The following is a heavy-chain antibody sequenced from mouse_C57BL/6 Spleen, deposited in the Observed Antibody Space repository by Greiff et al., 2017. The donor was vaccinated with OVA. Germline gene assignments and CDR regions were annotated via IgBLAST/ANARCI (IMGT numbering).Heavy chain of an antibody. J-gene: IGHJ2*01. V-gene: IGHV3-6*01. CDR1: GYSITSGYY. CDR2: ISYDGSN. Sequence: VQLKESGPGLVKPSQSLSLTCSVTGYSITSGYYWNWIRQFPGNKLEWMGYISYDGSNNYNPSLKNRISITRDTSKNQFFLKLNSVTTEDTATYYCARVSNCFDYWGQGTTLTVSS. CDR3: ARVSNCFDY.